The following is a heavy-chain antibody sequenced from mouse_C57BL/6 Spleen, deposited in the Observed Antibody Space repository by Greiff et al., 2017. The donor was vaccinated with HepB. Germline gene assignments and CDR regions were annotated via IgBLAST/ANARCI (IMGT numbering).Heavy chain of an antibody. D-gene: IGHD2-10*02. CDR3: ARGGMDWYFDV. Sequence: VQRVESGPELVKPGASVKISCKASGYAFSSSWMNWVKQRPGKGLEWIGRIYPGDGDTNYNGKFKGKATLTADKSSSTAYMQLSSLTSEDSAVYFCARGGMDWYFDVWGTGTTVTVSS. V-gene: IGHV1-82*01. CDR2: IYPGDGDT. J-gene: IGHJ1*03. CDR1: GYAFSSSW.